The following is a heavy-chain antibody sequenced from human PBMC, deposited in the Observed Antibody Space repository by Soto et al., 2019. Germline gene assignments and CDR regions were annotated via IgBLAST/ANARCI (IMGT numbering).Heavy chain of an antibody. J-gene: IGHJ5*02. CDR2: IWYDGSNK. CDR3: ASSIS. V-gene: IGHV3-33*03. CDR1: GFIFSSYG. Sequence: PGGSLRLSCEASGFIFSSYGMHWVRQAPGKGLEWVAVIWYDGSNKNYADSVKGRFTITRDNSKNTLYLQMNSLRAEDKAVYYCASSISWGQGTLVTVSS.